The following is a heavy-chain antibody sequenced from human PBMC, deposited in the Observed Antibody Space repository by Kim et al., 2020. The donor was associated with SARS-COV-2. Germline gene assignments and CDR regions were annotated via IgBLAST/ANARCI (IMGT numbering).Heavy chain of an antibody. D-gene: IGHD2-15*01. Sequence: SETLSLTCTVSGGSISSSSYYWGWIRQPPGKGLEWIGSIYYSGSTYYNPSLKSRVTISVDTSKNQFSLKLSSVTAADTAVYYCARHTKPPIKPPDIVVLVAATPSDWFDPWGQGTLVTVSS. V-gene: IGHV4-39*01. CDR1: GGSISSSSYY. CDR3: ARHTKPPIKPPDIVVLVAATPSDWFDP. CDR2: IYYSGST. J-gene: IGHJ5*02.